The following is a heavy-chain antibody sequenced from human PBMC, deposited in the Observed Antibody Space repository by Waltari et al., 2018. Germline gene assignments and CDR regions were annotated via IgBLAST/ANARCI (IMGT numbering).Heavy chain of an antibody. CDR2: INHSGST. V-gene: IGHV4-34*01. Sequence: QVQLQQWVAGLLKPLETLSLTCAVSGGPFICSYWTWIRHPPGKGLEWIGEINHSGSTNYNPSLKSRVTISVDTSKNQFSLKLSSVTAADTAVYYCAILGAKRRGGDAPWGQGTLVTVSS. CDR1: GGPFICSY. J-gene: IGHJ5*02. D-gene: IGHD2-21*02. CDR3: AILGAKRRGGDAP.